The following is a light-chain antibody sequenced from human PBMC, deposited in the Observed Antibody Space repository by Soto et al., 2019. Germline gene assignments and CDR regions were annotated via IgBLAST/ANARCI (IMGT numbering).Light chain of an antibody. CDR1: QSVSSR. CDR2: GAS. J-gene: IGKJ1*01. CDR3: QHYGSSWT. V-gene: IGKV3-20*01. Sequence: ELVLTQSPGTLSFSPGDRATLSCRASQSVSSRLAWYQQKPGQAPRLLIYGASSRATGIPDRFSGSGSGTDFTLTISRLEPEDFAVYYCQHYGSSWTFGQGTKVDI.